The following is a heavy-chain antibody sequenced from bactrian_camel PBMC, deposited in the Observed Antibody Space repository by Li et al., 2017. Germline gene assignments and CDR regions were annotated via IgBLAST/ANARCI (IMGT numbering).Heavy chain of an antibody. CDR2: IDSGGST. J-gene: IGHJ6*01. CDR3: AFGVGGWAEFGN. V-gene: IGHV3S53*01. Sequence: HVQLVESGGGSVQAGGSLTLSCVFSEWKYKHSDMYCMGWFRQAPGKEREGVAAIDSGGSTRYADSVKGRFTISQDNAKNTVYLQMNSLKSEDTALYYCAFGVGGWAEFGNWGQG. CDR1: EWKYKHSDMYC. D-gene: IGHD5*01.